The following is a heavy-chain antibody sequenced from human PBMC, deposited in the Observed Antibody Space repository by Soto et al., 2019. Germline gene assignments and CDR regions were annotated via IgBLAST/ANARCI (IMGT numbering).Heavy chain of an antibody. V-gene: IGHV1-69*13. CDR1: GGTFSSYA. CDR3: ARDFGYCSSTSCYVSHHYYYYYGMDV. CDR2: IIPIFGTA. Sequence: GASVKVSCKASGGTFSSYAISWVRQAPGQGLEWMGGIIPIFGTANYAQKFQGRVTITADESTSTAYMELSSLRSEDTAVYYCARDFGYCSSTSCYVSHHYYYYYGMDVWGQGTTVTVSS. J-gene: IGHJ6*02. D-gene: IGHD2-2*03.